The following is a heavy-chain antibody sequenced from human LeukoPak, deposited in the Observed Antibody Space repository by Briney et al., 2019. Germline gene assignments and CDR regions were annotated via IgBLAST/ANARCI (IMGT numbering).Heavy chain of an antibody. CDR3: ARGELGDSSGFSFFDY. J-gene: IGHJ4*02. CDR2: VIAIFGRV. V-gene: IGHV1-69*05. D-gene: IGHD3-22*01. CDR1: RGTFSSYG. Sequence: SSVKVSSTPSRGTFSSYGISWVRQAPGQGVEWMGGVIAIFGRVKYGQKFQGRATITTDESTSTAYMELSSLTSEDTGVYYCARGELGDSSGFSFFDYWGQGTLVTVSS.